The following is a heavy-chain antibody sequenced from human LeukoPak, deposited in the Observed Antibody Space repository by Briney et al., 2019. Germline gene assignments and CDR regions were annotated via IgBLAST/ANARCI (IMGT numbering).Heavy chain of an antibody. CDR1: GYTFTGYY. CDR3: ASRLSASGDYYGMDV. CDR2: INPNSGGT. J-gene: IGHJ6*02. Sequence: ASVKVSCKASGYTFTGYYMHWVRQAPGQGLEWMGWINPNSGGTNYAQKFQGRVTMTRDTSISTAYMELSRLTSDDTAVYYCASRLSASGDYYGMDVWGQGTTVTVSS. D-gene: IGHD6-25*01. V-gene: IGHV1-2*02.